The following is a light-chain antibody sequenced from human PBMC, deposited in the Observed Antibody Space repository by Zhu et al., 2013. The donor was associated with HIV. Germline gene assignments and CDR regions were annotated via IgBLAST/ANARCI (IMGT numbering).Light chain of an antibody. Sequence: EIVLTQSPGTLSLSPGERATLSCRASQSVSSSHLAWYQQRPGQAPRLLIYGASSRATGIPDRFSGSGSGTDFTLTISRLEPEDFAVYYCQQYVGSPGHTFGQGTKAGDQT. CDR2: GAS. J-gene: IGKJ2*01. CDR3: QQYVGSPGHT. CDR1: QSVSSSH. V-gene: IGKV3-20*01.